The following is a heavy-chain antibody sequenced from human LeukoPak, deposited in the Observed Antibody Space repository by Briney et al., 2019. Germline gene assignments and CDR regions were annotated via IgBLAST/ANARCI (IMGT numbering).Heavy chain of an antibody. D-gene: IGHD3-10*01. J-gene: IGHJ4*02. CDR3: ARLGYYYYGSGSYFSPFDY. CDR1: GGSISSYY. Sequence: PSETLSLTCTVSGGSISSYYWSWIRQPPGKGLEWIGYIYYSGSTNYNPSLKSRVTISVDTSKNQFSLKLSSVTAADTAVYYCARLGYYYYGSGSYFSPFDYWGQGTLVTVSS. V-gene: IGHV4-59*08. CDR2: IYYSGST.